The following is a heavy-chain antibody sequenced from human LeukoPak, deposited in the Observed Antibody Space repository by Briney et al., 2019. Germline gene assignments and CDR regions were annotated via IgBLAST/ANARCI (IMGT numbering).Heavy chain of an antibody. J-gene: IGHJ6*03. CDR1: GFTLSSFG. V-gene: IGHV3-30*02. CDR2: TCSDGSDQ. Sequence: PGGSLRLSCAASGFTLSSFGMHWVRQAPGKGLEWVAITCSDGSDQYYADSVKGRFTISRDNSKNTLYLQMNSLRPEDTALYYCAKDGRNLIPYYYYMDVWGKGTTVTVSS. D-gene: IGHD3-16*01. CDR3: AKDGRNLIPYYYYMDV.